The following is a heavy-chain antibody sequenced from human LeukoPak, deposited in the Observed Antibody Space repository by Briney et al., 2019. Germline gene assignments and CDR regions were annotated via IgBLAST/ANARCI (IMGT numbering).Heavy chain of an antibody. CDR2: ILSKSDGGTT. CDR3: TTYLSI. CDR1: GFTFSNAW. J-gene: IGHJ4*02. V-gene: IGHV3-15*01. Sequence: GGSLRLSCAASGFTFSNAWMSWVRQAPGKGLEWVGRILSKSDGGTTDYAAPVKGRFTISRDDSENTLYLEMSSLKTEDTAVYYCTTYLSIRGQGTLVTVSS.